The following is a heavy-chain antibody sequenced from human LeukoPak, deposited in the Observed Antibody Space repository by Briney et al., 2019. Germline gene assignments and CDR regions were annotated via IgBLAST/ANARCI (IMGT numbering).Heavy chain of an antibody. Sequence: PSETLSLTCAVYGGSFSGYYWSWIRQPPGKGLEWIGEINHSGSTNYNPSLKSRVTISVDTSKNQFSLKLSSVTAADTAVYYCARRTPILKNYDSDPIGAFDIWGQGTMVTVSS. D-gene: IGHD3-22*01. CDR2: INHSGST. CDR1: GGSFSGYY. J-gene: IGHJ3*02. CDR3: ARRTPILKNYDSDPIGAFDI. V-gene: IGHV4-34*01.